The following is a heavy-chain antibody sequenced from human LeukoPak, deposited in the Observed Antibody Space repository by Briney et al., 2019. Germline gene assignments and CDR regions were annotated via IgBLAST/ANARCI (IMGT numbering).Heavy chain of an antibody. D-gene: IGHD3-9*01. CDR3: ARGRRYDILTGYYTFDY. V-gene: IGHV3-9*01. J-gene: IGHJ4*02. CDR1: GFTFDDYA. CDR2: ISWNSGSI. Sequence: PGGSLRLSCAASGFTFDDYAMHWVRQAPGKGLEWVSGISWNSGSIGYADSVKGRFTISRDNAKNSLYLQMNSLRAEDTALYYCARGRRYDILTGYYTFDYWGQATLVTVSS.